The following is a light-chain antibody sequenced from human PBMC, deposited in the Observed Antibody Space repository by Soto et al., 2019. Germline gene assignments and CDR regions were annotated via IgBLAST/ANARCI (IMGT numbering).Light chain of an antibody. CDR2: GAS. V-gene: IGKV3-15*01. CDR1: QSVASN. Sequence: EIVMTQSPASMSVSPGDGATLSCRASQSVASNVARYQQKPGQGPRLLIHGASTRAVGVPARFSGSGSGTDLTLTINSLQSEDFAVYYCQQYHNWSPQYTFDQGTKLQTK. J-gene: IGKJ2*01. CDR3: QQYHNWSPQYT.